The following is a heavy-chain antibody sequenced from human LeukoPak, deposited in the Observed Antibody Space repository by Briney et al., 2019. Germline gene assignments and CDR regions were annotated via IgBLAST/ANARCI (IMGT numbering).Heavy chain of an antibody. CDR1: GGSISSYY. V-gene: IGHV4-59*01. J-gene: IGHJ4*02. Sequence: PSETLSLTCTVSGGSISSYYWSWIRQPPGKGLEWIGYIYYSGSTNYNPSLKSRVTISVDTSKNQFSLKLSSVTAADTAVYYCARVIGTGTTGAFDYWGQGTLVTVSS. D-gene: IGHD1-1*01. CDR3: ARVIGTGTTGAFDY. CDR2: IYYSGST.